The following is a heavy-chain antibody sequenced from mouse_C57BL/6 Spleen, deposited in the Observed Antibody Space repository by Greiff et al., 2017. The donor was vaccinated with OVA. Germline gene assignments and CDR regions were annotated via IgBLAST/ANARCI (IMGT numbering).Heavy chain of an antibody. CDR3: ARGGHYYGSSYYAMDY. CDR1: GFTFSSYA. D-gene: IGHD1-1*01. Sequence: EVQLVESGGGLVKPGGSLKLSCAASGFTFSSYAMSWVRQTPEKRLEWVATISDGGSYTYYPDNVKGRFTISRDNAKNNLYLQMSHLKSEDTAMYYCARGGHYYGSSYYAMDYWGQGTSVTVSS. V-gene: IGHV5-4*01. CDR2: ISDGGSYT. J-gene: IGHJ4*01.